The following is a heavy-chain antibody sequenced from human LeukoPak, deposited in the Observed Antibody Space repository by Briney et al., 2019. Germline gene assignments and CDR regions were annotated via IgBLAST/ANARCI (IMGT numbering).Heavy chain of an antibody. Sequence: ASVKVSCKASGGTFSSYAISWVRQAPGQGLEWMGGIIPIFGTANYAQKFQGRVTITTDESTSTAYMELSSLRSEDTAVYYCARGEGYCSSTSRREYFQHWGQGTLVTVSS. CDR1: GGTFSSYA. D-gene: IGHD2-2*01. CDR3: ARGEGYCSSTSRREYFQH. J-gene: IGHJ1*01. CDR2: IIPIFGTA. V-gene: IGHV1-69*05.